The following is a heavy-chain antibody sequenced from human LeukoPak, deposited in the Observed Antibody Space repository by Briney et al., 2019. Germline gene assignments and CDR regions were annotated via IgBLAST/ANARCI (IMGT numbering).Heavy chain of an antibody. Sequence: SETLSLTCTVSGVSISSYYWSWIRQPPGKGLEWIGYIYYSGSTNYKPSLKSRVTISVDTSKNQFSLKLSSVTAADTAVYYCARGGYYGSGNDFRFDPWGQGTLVTVSS. CDR1: GVSISSYY. D-gene: IGHD3-10*01. J-gene: IGHJ5*02. CDR2: IYYSGST. V-gene: IGHV4-59*01. CDR3: ARGGYYGSGNDFRFDP.